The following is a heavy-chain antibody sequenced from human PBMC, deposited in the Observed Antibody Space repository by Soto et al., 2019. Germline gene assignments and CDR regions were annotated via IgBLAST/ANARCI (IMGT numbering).Heavy chain of an antibody. Sequence: SVKVSCKASGGTFSSYAISWVRQAPGQGLEWMGGIIPIFGTANYAQKFQGRVTITADESTSTAYMELSSLRSEDTAVYYCALDDSSGYYFHYWGQGTLVTVSS. V-gene: IGHV1-69*13. D-gene: IGHD3-22*01. CDR1: GGTFSSYA. CDR3: ALDDSSGYYFHY. J-gene: IGHJ4*02. CDR2: IIPIFGTA.